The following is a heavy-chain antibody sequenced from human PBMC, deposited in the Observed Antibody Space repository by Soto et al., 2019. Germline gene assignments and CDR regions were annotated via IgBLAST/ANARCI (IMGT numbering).Heavy chain of an antibody. CDR3: ARVMVVAGQYYFDY. Sequence: EVQLVESGGGLAQPGGSLRLSCAASGFTFSDHYMDWVRQAPGKGLEWVGRIRKRINSYTTEYAASVKGRFTISRDDSKNSLYLQMNSLKTDDTAVYYCARVMVVAGQYYFDYWGQGTLVTVSS. CDR2: IRKRINSYTT. J-gene: IGHJ4*02. D-gene: IGHD6-19*01. CDR1: GFTFSDHY. V-gene: IGHV3-72*01.